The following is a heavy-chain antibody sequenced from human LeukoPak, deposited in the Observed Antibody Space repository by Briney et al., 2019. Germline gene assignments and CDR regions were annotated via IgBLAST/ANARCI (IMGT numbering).Heavy chain of an antibody. CDR2: IYWDDDK. V-gene: IGHV2-5*02. CDR3: AITARVWGGGDY. CDR1: GFSLSTSGVG. J-gene: IGHJ4*02. Sequence: SGPTLVKPTQTLTLTCTFSGFSLSTSGVGVGWIRQPPGKALEWLALIYWDDDKRYSPSLKSRLTITKDTSKNQVVLTMTNMDPVETPKYYCAITARVWGGGDYWGQGTLVTVSS. D-gene: IGHD5-18*01.